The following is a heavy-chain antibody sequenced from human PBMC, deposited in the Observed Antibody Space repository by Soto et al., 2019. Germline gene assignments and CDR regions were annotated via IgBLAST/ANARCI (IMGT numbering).Heavy chain of an antibody. J-gene: IGHJ5*02. CDR1: GFTFDCYG. D-gene: IGHD4-17*01. CDR3: VKDRLRNTVSTCGS. CDR2: ISSDGNNK. Sequence: QVQLVESGGGVVQPGRSLRLSCAASGFTFDCYGMHWVRQAPGKGLEWVAVISSDGNNKYYADSVKGRFSIYRDNFNKELHLQMSSLKVEDTAVYYCVKDRLRNTVSTCGSWGQGTLVTVSS. V-gene: IGHV3-30*18.